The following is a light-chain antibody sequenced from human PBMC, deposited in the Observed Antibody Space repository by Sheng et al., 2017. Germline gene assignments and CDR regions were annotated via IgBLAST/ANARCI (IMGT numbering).Light chain of an antibody. V-gene: IGKV4-1*01. CDR2: WAS. J-gene: IGKJ4*01. CDR3: QQYFSSPLT. Sequence: DIVMTQSPDSLAVSLGDRATIACRSSQSVSITSNNKNYVAWYQQRPGQPPKLLFSWASTRESGVPDRFSGSGSETDFSLTISSLQAEDVAVYYCQQYFSSPLTFGGGTRVEIK. CDR1: QSVSITSNNKNY.